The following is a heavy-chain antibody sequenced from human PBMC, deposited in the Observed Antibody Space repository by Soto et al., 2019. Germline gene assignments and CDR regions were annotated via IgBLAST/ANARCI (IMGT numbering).Heavy chain of an antibody. CDR3: ARRAGPNFGTGGMDV. D-gene: IGHD7-27*01. J-gene: IGHJ6*02. V-gene: IGHV4-30-4*01. CDR2: IYYSGST. Sequence: PSETLSLTCTVSGGSISSGDYYWSWIRQPPGKGLEWIGYIYYSGSTYYNPSLKSRVTISVDTSKNQFSLKLSSVTAADTAVYYCARRAGPNFGTGGMDVWGQGTTVTVSS. CDR1: GGSISSGDYY.